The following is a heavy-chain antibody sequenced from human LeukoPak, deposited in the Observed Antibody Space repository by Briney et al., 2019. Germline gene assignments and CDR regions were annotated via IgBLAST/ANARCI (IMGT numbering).Heavy chain of an antibody. Sequence: SETLSLTCTVSGGSISSYYWSWIRQPPGKGLEWIGYIYYSGSTNYNPSLKSRVTISVDTSKNQFSLKLSSVTAADTAAYYCVRERRYCSSTSCYRDGFDYWGQGTLVTVSS. CDR3: VRERRYCSSTSCYRDGFDY. CDR2: IYYSGST. J-gene: IGHJ4*02. V-gene: IGHV4-59*01. D-gene: IGHD2-2*01. CDR1: GGSISSYY.